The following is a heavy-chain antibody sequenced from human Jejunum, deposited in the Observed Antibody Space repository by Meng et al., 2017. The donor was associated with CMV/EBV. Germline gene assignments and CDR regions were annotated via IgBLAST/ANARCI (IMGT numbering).Heavy chain of an antibody. CDR3: ARTVWGTYSLDY. CDR1: GFSVSGSRVG. V-gene: IGHV2-5*02. CDR2: IYWDGGQ. Sequence: CTFSGFSVSGSRVGVGWIRQPPTKALEWLALIYWDGGQRYSPSLKSRLSITKDTSKNQVVLTMTNMDTVDTGTYFCARTVWGTYSLDYWGQGTLVTVSS. J-gene: IGHJ4*02. D-gene: IGHD3-16*01.